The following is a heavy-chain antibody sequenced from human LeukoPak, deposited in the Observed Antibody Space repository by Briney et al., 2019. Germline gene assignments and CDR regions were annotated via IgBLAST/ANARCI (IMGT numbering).Heavy chain of an antibody. D-gene: IGHD3-22*01. J-gene: IGHJ4*02. CDR1: GGSISSGGYY. CDR2: IYHSGST. CDR3: ARAVHYYDRLDY. Sequence: PSQTLSLTCTVSGGSISSGGYYWSWIRQPPGKGLEWIGYIYHSGSTYYNPSLKSRVTISVDTSKNQFSLKLSSVTAADTAVYYCARAVHYYDRLDYWGQGTLVTVSS. V-gene: IGHV4-30-2*01.